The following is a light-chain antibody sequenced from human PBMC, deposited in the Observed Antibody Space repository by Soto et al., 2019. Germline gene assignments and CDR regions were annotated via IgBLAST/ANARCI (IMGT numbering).Light chain of an antibody. CDR2: DVN. Sequence: QSALTQPRSVSGSPGQSVTISCTGTSSDVGGYNYVSWYQQHPGKAPKLMIYDVNKWPSGVSDRFSGSKSGNTASLTISGLQAEDEADYYCCSFAGSVSWVFGGGTKVTVL. CDR3: CSFAGSVSWV. CDR1: SSDVGGYNY. J-gene: IGLJ3*02. V-gene: IGLV2-11*01.